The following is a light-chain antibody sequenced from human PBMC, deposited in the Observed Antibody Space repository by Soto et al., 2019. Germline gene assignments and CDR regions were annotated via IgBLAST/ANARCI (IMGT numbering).Light chain of an antibody. CDR2: AAS. CDR3: QQSYSTLRT. Sequence: DNQMTQSPSSLSASLGDRVTITCRASQSVSSYLNWYQQKPGKAPKLLIYAASSLQSGVPSRFSGSGSGTDFTLTISSLQPEDFATYYCQQSYSTLRTFGQGTKVEIK. J-gene: IGKJ1*01. V-gene: IGKV1-39*01. CDR1: QSVSSY.